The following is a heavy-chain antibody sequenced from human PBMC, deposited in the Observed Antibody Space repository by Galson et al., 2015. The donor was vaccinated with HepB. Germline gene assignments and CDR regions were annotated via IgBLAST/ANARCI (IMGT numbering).Heavy chain of an antibody. Sequence: SLRLSCAASGFTFSSYAMSWVRQAPGKGLEWVSAISGSGGSTYYADSVKGRFTISRDNSKNTLYLQMNSLRAEDTAVYYCARTGTRSDAFDIWGQGTMVTVSS. D-gene: IGHD1-1*01. CDR3: ARTGTRSDAFDI. V-gene: IGHV3-23*01. J-gene: IGHJ3*02. CDR1: GFTFSSYA. CDR2: ISGSGGST.